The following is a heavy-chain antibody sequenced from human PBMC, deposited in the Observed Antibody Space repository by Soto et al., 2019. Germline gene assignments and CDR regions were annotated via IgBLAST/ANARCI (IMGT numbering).Heavy chain of an antibody. D-gene: IGHD5-12*01. CDR2: IYYSGST. Sequence: QVQLQESGPGLVKPSQTLSLTCTVSGGSISSGGYSWTWIRQHPGKGLEWIGYIYYSGSTYYKPSARSRVTISVDTSKNQLSLKLSSVTAADTAVYYCAGASPWHPGAFDIWAQGTTVTVSS. V-gene: IGHV4-31*03. CDR1: GGSISSGGYS. CDR3: AGASPWHPGAFDI. J-gene: IGHJ3*02.